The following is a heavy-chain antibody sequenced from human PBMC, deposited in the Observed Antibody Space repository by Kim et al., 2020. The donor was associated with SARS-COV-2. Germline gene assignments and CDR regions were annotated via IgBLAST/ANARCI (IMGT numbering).Heavy chain of an antibody. J-gene: IGHJ4*02. CDR3: ARDWDLDS. Sequence: GGSLRLSCAASGFTLSSYAMAWVRQAPGKGPEWLAAITGSASNTYYTESARGRFTISRDNSKNMLYLQMNSLRAEDTALYYCARDWDLDSWGQGTLVTVS. V-gene: IGHV3-23*01. CDR2: ITGSASNT. D-gene: IGHD1-26*01. CDR1: GFTLSSYA.